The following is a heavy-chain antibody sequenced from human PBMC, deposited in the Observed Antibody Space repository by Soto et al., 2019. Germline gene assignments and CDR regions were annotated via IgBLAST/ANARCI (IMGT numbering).Heavy chain of an antibody. Sequence: LRLSCAASGFIVSSNCMHWVRQAPGKGLQWVSVIYSGGTTYYADSVKGRFTISRDNSKNTLYLQMNSLRAEDTAVYYCARSPPPNPSVVINYYFDFWGQGTLVTVSS. CDR1: GFIVSSNC. CDR3: ARSPPPNPSVVINYYFDF. V-gene: IGHV3-53*01. D-gene: IGHD3-22*01. J-gene: IGHJ4*02. CDR2: IYSGGTT.